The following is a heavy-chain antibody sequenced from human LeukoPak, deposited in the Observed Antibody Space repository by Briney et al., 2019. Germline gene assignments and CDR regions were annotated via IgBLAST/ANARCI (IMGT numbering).Heavy chain of an antibody. CDR3: ARDRLAYYYDSSGSPVDY. D-gene: IGHD3-22*01. J-gene: IGHJ4*02. V-gene: IGHV3-21*01. CDR2: ISSSSSYI. Sequence: GGSLRLSCAASGFTFSSYSMNWVRQAPGKGLEWVSSISSSSSYIYYADSVKGRFTISRDNAKNSLCLQMNSLRAEDTAVYYCARDRLAYYYDSSGSPVDYWGQGTLVTVSS. CDR1: GFTFSSYS.